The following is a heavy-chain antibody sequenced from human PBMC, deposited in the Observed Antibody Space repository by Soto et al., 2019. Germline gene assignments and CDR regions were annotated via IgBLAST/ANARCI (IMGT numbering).Heavy chain of an antibody. CDR2: IYYSGST. D-gene: IGHD5-12*01. V-gene: IGHV4-59*08. J-gene: IGHJ4*02. CDR1: GGSISSYY. Sequence: SETLSLTCTVSGGSISSYYWSWIRQPPGKGLEWIGYIYYSGSTNYNPSLKSRVTISVDTSKNQFSLKLSSVTAADTAVYYCARLKYNFDDWGQGTLVTVSS. CDR3: ARLKYNFDD.